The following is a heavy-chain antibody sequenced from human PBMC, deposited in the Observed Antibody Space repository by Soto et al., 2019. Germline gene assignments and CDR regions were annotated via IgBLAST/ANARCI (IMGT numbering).Heavy chain of an antibody. V-gene: IGHV1-69*01. D-gene: IGHD2-8*02. CDR3: ARVLVGCTGGNCYYYYGMDV. J-gene: IGHJ6*02. CDR1: GGTFSSCA. CDR2: IIPFFGTA. Sequence: QVQLVQSGAEVKKPGSSVKVSCKASGGTFSSCAITWVRQAPGQGLEWMGGIIPFFGTANYAQKFQGRVTITADESTSTAYMALSSLRYEDTAVYYCARVLVGCTGGNCYYYYGMDVWGQGTTVIVSS.